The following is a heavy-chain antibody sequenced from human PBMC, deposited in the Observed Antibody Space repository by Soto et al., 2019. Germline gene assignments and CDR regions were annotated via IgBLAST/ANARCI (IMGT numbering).Heavy chain of an antibody. Sequence: EVQLVESGGGLVQPGGSLRLSCAASEFTFSGCSVHWVRQAPGKGLVWVSGIDKVGTDSTYADSVKGRFTSSRDNAKHTVYLQMNSLRVEDTAVYYCARGWFGPDVWGKGTTVTVSS. CDR3: ARGWFGPDV. CDR2: IDKVGTDS. CDR1: EFTFSGCS. D-gene: IGHD3-10*01. J-gene: IGHJ6*03. V-gene: IGHV3-74*03.